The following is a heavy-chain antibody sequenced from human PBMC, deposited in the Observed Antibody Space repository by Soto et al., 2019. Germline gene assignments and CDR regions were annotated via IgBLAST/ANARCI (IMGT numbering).Heavy chain of an antibody. V-gene: IGHV1-18*01. CDR3: ATRSPAFHY. CDR2: ISTYKGNT. J-gene: IGHJ4*02. CDR1: GYTFTSYG. Sequence: QVQLVQSGPAVKKPGASVKVSCKTSGYTFTSYGISWELQAPGQGLEWMGWISTYKGNTNYAQKFQGRVTMTTDTSTSTAYMQLRSLRYDDTAVDYCATRSPAFHYWCQRTLVTVSS.